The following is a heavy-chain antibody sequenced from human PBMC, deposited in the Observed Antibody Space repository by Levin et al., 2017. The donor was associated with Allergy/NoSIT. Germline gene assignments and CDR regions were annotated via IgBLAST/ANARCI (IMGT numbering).Heavy chain of an antibody. J-gene: IGHJ5*02. CDR2: ISYDGSNK. D-gene: IGHD5-18*01. CDR3: AKDYTSYGYGVGWFDP. V-gene: IGHV3-30*18. Sequence: GESLKISCAASGFTFSSYGMHWVRQAPGKGLEWVAVISYDGSNKYYADSVKGRFTISRDNSKNTLYLQMNSLRAEDTAVYYCAKDYTSYGYGVGWFDPWGQGTLVTVSS. CDR1: GFTFSSYG.